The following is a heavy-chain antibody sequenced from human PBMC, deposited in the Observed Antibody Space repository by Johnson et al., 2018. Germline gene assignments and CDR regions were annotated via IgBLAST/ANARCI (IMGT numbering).Heavy chain of an antibody. D-gene: IGHD2-8*02. V-gene: IGHV3-9*01. CDR3: AKDEAGVLDAFDI. CDR1: GFTFDDYA. Sequence: VQLVQSGGGLVQXGRSXRLXCAASGFTFDDYAMHWVRQAPGKGLEWVSGISWNSGSIGYADSVKGRFTISRDNAKNSLYLQMNSLRAEDTALYYCAKDEAGVLDAFDIWGQGTTVTVSS. J-gene: IGHJ3*02. CDR2: ISWNSGSI.